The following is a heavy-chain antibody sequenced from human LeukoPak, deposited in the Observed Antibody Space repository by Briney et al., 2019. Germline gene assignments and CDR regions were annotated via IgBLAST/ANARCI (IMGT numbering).Heavy chain of an antibody. CDR2: INAGNGNT. CDR3: ARLNVDYYGSGSCFFDY. D-gene: IGHD3-10*01. Sequence: ASVKVSCKASGYTFTSYAMHWVRQAPGQRLEWMGWINAGNGNTKYSQKFQGRVTITRDTSASTAYMELSSLRSEDTAVYYCARLNVDYYGSGSCFFDYWGQGTLVTVSS. CDR1: GYTFTSYA. V-gene: IGHV1-3*01. J-gene: IGHJ4*02.